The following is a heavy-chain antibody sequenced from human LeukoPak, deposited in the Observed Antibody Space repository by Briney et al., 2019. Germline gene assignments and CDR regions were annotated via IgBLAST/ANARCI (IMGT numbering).Heavy chain of an antibody. J-gene: IGHJ4*02. D-gene: IGHD5-12*01. CDR2: LWYDGSNK. CDR1: GFTFSSYG. CDR3: ARERGGYSGYDPLDY. Sequence: QPGRSLRLSCAASGFTFSSYGMHWVRQAPGKGLEWVAVLWYDGSNKYYADSVKGRFTISRDNSKNTLYLQMNSLRAEDTAVYYCARERGGYSGYDPLDYWGQGTLVTVSS. V-gene: IGHV3-33*01.